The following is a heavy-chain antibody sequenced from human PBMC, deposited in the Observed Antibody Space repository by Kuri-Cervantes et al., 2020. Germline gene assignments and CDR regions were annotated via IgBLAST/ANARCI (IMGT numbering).Heavy chain of an antibody. D-gene: IGHD4-23*01. CDR3: AKLTRFAEEPFDY. V-gene: IGHV3-66*01. J-gene: IGHJ4*02. CDR2: IYSGGST. CDR1: GFTVSSNY. Sequence: GESLKISCAASGFTVSSNYMSWVRQAPGKGLEWVSVIYSGGSTYYADSVKGRFTISRDNSKNTLYLQMNSLRAEDTAVYYCAKLTRFAEEPFDYWGQGTPVTVSS.